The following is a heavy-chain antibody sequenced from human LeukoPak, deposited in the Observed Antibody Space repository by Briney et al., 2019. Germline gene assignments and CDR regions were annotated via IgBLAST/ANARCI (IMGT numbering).Heavy chain of an antibody. V-gene: IGHV3-21*01. CDR1: GFTFSSYS. D-gene: IGHD2-2*01. CDR2: ISSSSSYI. CDR3: ARGSGTYHSPEVFDS. J-gene: IGHJ4*02. Sequence: GGSLRLSCAASGFTFSSYSMNWVRQAPGKGLEWVSSISSSSSYIYYADSVKGRFTISRDNAKNSLYLQMNSLRAEDTAVYYCARGSGTYHSPEVFDSWGQGTLVTVSS.